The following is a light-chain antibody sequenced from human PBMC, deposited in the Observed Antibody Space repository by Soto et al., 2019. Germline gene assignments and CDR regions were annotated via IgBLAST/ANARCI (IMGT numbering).Light chain of an antibody. Sequence: QSALTQPASVSASPGQSITISCSGSDTDVGYYNYVSWYQQLPGKAPQLIIYEVINRPSGVSPRFSGSKSGNTASLTISGLQAEDEADYYCQSYDSSLSGSGVFGGGTKLTVL. CDR3: QSYDSSLSGSGV. CDR2: EVI. J-gene: IGLJ3*02. V-gene: IGLV2-14*03. CDR1: DTDVGYYNY.